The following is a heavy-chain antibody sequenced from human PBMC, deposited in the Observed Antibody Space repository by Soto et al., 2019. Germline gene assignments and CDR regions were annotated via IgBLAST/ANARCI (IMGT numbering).Heavy chain of an antibody. D-gene: IGHD2-15*01. V-gene: IGHV1-18*01. J-gene: IGHJ4*02. CDR3: ARYCSGGSCHKGVPDY. CDR2: INTYNGAT. Sequence: ASVKVSCKVSGYTLSSYSISWVRQAPGQGLEWMGWINTYNGATNYAQNLQGRVTMTSDSSTTTAYMELRSLRSGDTAVYYCARYCSGGSCHKGVPDYWGQGTLVTVSS. CDR1: GYTLSSYS.